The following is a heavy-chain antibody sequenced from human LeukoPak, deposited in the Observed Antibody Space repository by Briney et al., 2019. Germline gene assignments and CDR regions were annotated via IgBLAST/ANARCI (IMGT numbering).Heavy chain of an antibody. CDR2: INHSGST. CDR1: GGSFNNYY. D-gene: IGHD6-13*01. CDR3: ARGLGAAAAY. V-gene: IGHV4-34*01. Sequence: SETLSLTCAVYGGSFNNYYWTWIRQPPGKGLEWIGEINHSGSTNYNPSLKSRVTIPVDTSKNQFSLKLSSVTAADTAVYYCARGLGAAAAYWGQGTLVTVSS. J-gene: IGHJ4*02.